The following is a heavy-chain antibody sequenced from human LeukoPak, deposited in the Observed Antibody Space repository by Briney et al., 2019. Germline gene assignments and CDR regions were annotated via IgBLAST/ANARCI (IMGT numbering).Heavy chain of an antibody. CDR3: ARDSWVCDY. CDR2: IKQDGSEK. CDR1: GFTFSNYW. D-gene: IGHD2-8*01. Sequence: VQLVESGGGLVQPGGSLRLSCAASGFTFSNYWMTWVRQAPGKGLERVATIKQDGSEKYYVDSVKGRFTISRDNAKNSLFLQMNSLRAEDTAVYYCARDSWVCDYWGQGTLVTVSS. J-gene: IGHJ4*02. V-gene: IGHV3-7*01.